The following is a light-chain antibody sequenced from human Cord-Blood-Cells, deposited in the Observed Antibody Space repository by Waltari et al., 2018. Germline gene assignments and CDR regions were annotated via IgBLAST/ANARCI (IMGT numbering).Light chain of an antibody. CDR1: QSISSY. J-gene: IGKJ3*01. V-gene: IGKV1-39*01. CDR2: AAS. CDR3: QQSYSTPIFT. Sequence: IQMTQSPSSLSASLGDRVPITCRPNQSISSYLNWYQQKPGKAPKLLIYAASSLQSGVPSRCRGSGAGTDVTLTISSLQPEDFATYYCQQSYSTPIFTFGPGTKVDIK.